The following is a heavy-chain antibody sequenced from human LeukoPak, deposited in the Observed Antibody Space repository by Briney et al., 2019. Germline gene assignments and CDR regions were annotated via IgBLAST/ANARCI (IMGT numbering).Heavy chain of an antibody. CDR1: GFTFSAYS. V-gene: IGHV3-21*01. J-gene: IGHJ5*02. Sequence: GGSLRLSCAASGFTFSAYSMNWIRQAPGKGLEWVSSISSSSSYISYADSVKGRFTISRDNAKNSLYLQMNSLRAEDTAVYYCARVPYGDYGSWGQGTLVTVSS. CDR3: ARVPYGDYGS. CDR2: ISSSSSYI. D-gene: IGHD4-17*01.